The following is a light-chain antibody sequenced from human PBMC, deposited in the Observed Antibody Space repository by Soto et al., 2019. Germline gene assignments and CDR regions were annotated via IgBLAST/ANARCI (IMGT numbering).Light chain of an antibody. CDR1: QSVNSN. J-gene: IGKJ5*01. CDR3: QQYNSWPPIT. Sequence: IVMTQSPVTLSVSPGERATLSCRASQSVNSNLAWYQQKPGQAPRLVIYGASTRATGIPARFSGGGSGTEFTLTISSLQSEDFAVYYCQQYNSWPPITFGQGTRLEIK. V-gene: IGKV3-15*01. CDR2: GAS.